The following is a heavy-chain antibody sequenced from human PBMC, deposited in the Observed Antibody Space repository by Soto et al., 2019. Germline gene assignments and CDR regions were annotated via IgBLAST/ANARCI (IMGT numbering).Heavy chain of an antibody. J-gene: IGHJ2*01. D-gene: IGHD2-2*01. Sequence: EVQLLESGGGLVQPGGSLRLSCVGSGFTFINYAMNWVRQTPGKGLEWVSTISGGGDRTFDADTVKGRFTISRDNSKNTVNLETNRRRADDTAVYYCARKVLGFTSCPDWWYVDLWGRGTLVPVSS. CDR1: GFTFINYA. CDR2: ISGGGDRT. CDR3: ARKVLGFTSCPDWWYVDL. V-gene: IGHV3-23*01.